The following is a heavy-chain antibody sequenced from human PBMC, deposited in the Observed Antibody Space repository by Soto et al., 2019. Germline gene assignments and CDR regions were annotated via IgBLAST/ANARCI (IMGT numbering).Heavy chain of an antibody. J-gene: IGHJ4*02. V-gene: IGHV3-23*01. CDR3: AKVPYDILTGLDY. D-gene: IGHD3-9*01. Sequence: LRLSCAASGFTFSTYAMTWVRQAPGKGLEWVSAISGSGGSTYYADSVKGRFTISRDNSKNTLYLQMNSLRAEDTAVYYCAKVPYDILTGLDYWGQGTLVTVYS. CDR2: ISGSGGST. CDR1: GFTFSTYA.